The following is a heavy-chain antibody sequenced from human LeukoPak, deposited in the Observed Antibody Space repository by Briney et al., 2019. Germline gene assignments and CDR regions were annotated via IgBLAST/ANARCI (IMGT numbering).Heavy chain of an antibody. V-gene: IGHV4-4*07. CDR2: FYSGGGT. D-gene: IGHD5-12*01. J-gene: IGHJ4*02. Sequence: IPSETLSLTCTVSGGSISSYYWSWIRQPAGKGLEWIGRFYSGGGTDYNPSLKSRVTMSVDTSKNQFSLKLSSVTAADTAVYYCARVYSGYDLPGSLANYYFDYWGQGTLVIVSS. CDR3: ARVYSGYDLPGSLANYYFDY. CDR1: GGSISSYY.